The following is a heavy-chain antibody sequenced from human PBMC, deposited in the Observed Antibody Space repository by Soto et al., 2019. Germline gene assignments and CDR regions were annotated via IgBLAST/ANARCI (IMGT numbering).Heavy chain of an antibody. V-gene: IGHV1-18*01. D-gene: IGHD5-18*01. CDR1: GYTFTSYG. Sequence: KISVASVKVSCKASGYTFTSYGISWVRQAPGQGLEWMGWISAYNGNTNYAQKLQGRVTMTTDTSTSTAYMELRSLRSDDSAVYYCARFSRRGYSYAKSWYYYYMDVWGKGTTVTVSS. CDR2: ISAYNGNT. J-gene: IGHJ6*03. CDR3: ARFSRRGYSYAKSWYYYYMDV.